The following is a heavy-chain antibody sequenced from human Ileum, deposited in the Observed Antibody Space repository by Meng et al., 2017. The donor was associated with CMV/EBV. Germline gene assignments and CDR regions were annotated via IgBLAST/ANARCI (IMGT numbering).Heavy chain of an antibody. J-gene: IGHJ4*02. CDR1: GFAFSNYW. Sequence: GGSLRLSCEGSGFAFSNYWMGWLRQAPGKGLEWVANIKPDGTEKHYVDSVRGRFTISRDNAKNSLYLQMNSLRHDDMAVYYCARPRAGHDYWGQGTLVTGSS. V-gene: IGHV3-7*01. CDR2: IKPDGTEK. CDR3: ARPRAGHDY.